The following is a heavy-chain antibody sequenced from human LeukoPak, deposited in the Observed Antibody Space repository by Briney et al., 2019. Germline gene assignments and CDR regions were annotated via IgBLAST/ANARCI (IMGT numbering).Heavy chain of an antibody. CDR2: IYPGDSDT. CDR1: GYSFTSYW. Sequence: GESLQISCKGSGYSFTSYWIGWVRQMPGKGLEWMGIIYPGDSDTRYSPSFQGQVTISADKSISTAYLQWSSLKASDTAMYYCARRYDSSGYYFPYFDYWGQGTLVTVSS. D-gene: IGHD3-22*01. J-gene: IGHJ4*02. V-gene: IGHV5-51*01. CDR3: ARRYDSSGYYFPYFDY.